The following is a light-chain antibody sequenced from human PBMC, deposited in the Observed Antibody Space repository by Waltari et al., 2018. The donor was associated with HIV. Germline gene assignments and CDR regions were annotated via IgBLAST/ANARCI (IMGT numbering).Light chain of an antibody. V-gene: IGLV1-44*01. CDR2: VNN. Sequence: QSVLTQPPSASGPPGQRVSISCSGGRSNLGSNTVNWYQELPGTAPKLIIYVNNQRPSGVPDRFSSLKAGTSAALSTLALQSEHEVTYCRAAWERSLNGSMFGGG. CDR3: AAWERSLNGSM. J-gene: IGLJ3*02. CDR1: RSNLGSNT.